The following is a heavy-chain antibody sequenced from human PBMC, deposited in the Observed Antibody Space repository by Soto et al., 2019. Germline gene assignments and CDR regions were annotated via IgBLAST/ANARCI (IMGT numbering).Heavy chain of an antibody. Sequence: SETLSLTCTVSGGSISSGDYYWSWIRQPPGKGLEWIGYIYYSGSTYYTPSLRSRVTISVDASKNQFSLKLSSVTAADTAVYYCARDVLYSTSRIDSWGQGTLVTVSS. CDR1: GGSISSGDYY. D-gene: IGHD6-6*01. CDR3: ARDVLYSTSRIDS. V-gene: IGHV4-30-4*01. J-gene: IGHJ4*02. CDR2: IYYSGST.